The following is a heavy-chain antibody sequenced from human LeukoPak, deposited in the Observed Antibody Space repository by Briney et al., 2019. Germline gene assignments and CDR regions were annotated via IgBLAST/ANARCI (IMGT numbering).Heavy chain of an antibody. CDR2: ISAYNGNT. J-gene: IGHJ3*02. CDR3: ARVPGQFDAFDI. Sequence: ASVKVSCKASGYTFTSYGISWVRQAPGQGLEWMGWISAYNGNTNYAQKLLGRVTMTTDTSTSTAYMELRSLRSDDTAVYYCARVPGQFDAFDIWGKGKMVTVSS. CDR1: GYTFTSYG. D-gene: IGHD6-19*01. V-gene: IGHV1-18*01.